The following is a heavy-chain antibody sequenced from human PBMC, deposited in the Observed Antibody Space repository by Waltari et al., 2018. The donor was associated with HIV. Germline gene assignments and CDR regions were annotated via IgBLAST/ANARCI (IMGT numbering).Heavy chain of an antibody. Sequence: QVQLQESGPGLVKPSPTLSLTCTVPGGSISGGSYHWLWIRQPAGKGLEWIGRLYTSGSTDYNPSLKSRATISGDTSKNQFSLKLSSVTAADTAVYYCARAVVGGYDLGNNWFDPWGQGTLVTVSS. J-gene: IGHJ5*02. CDR3: ARAVVGGYDLGNNWFDP. CDR1: GGSISGGSYH. V-gene: IGHV4-61*02. CDR2: LYTSGST. D-gene: IGHD5-12*01.